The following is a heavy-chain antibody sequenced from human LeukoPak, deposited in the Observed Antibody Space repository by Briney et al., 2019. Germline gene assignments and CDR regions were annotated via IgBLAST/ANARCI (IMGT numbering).Heavy chain of an antibody. CDR2: IYSSGST. J-gene: IGHJ4*02. V-gene: IGHV4-4*07. CDR1: GGSINSYY. Sequence: SETLSLTCTVSGGSINSYYWSWIRQPAGKGLEWIGRIYSSGSTNYNPSLKSRVSVSVDTSKNQFSLKLTSVTAADTAVYYCARGGKATVVTMWGKGILVTVSS. CDR3: ARGGKATVVTM. D-gene: IGHD4-23*01.